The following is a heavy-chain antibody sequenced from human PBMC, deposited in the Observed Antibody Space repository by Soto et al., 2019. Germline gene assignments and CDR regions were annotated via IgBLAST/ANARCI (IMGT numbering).Heavy chain of an antibody. CDR3: ARITIFGVVDLGWFDP. V-gene: IGHV4-61*01. CDR2: IYYSGST. CDR1: GGSVSSGSYY. D-gene: IGHD3-3*01. Sequence: PPEKLRLTYTVSGGSVSSGSYYWSWIRQPPGKGLEWIGYIYYSGSTNYNPSLKSRVTISVDTSKNQFSLKLSSVTAADTAVYYCARITIFGVVDLGWFDPWGHGTRVT. J-gene: IGHJ5*02.